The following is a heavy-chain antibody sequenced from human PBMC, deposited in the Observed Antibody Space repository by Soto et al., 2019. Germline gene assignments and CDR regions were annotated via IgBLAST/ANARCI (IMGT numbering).Heavy chain of an antibody. Sequence: EVQLLESGGGLVQPGGSLRLSCAASGFTFSSYAMSWVRQAPGKGLEWVSAISGSGGSTYYADSVKGRFTISRDNSKNTLCLQMNSLRAEDTAVYYCAKVRGRCSSTSCYRFDYWGQGTLVTVSS. J-gene: IGHJ4*02. CDR3: AKVRGRCSSTSCYRFDY. CDR1: GFTFSSYA. V-gene: IGHV3-23*01. CDR2: ISGSGGST. D-gene: IGHD2-2*01.